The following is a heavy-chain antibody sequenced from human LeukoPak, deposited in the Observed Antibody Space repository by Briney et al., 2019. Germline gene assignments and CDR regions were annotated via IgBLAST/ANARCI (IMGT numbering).Heavy chain of an antibody. V-gene: IGHV1-69*04. CDR1: GGTFSSYA. J-gene: IGHJ4*02. CDR3: ARARGGILEWFFWDY. CDR2: IIPILGTA. Sequence: SVNVSCKASGGTFSSYAISWVRQAPGQGLEWMGRIIPILGTANYAQKFQGRVTITADKSTSTAYMELSRLRSDDTAVYYCARARGGILEWFFWDYWGQGTLVTVSS. D-gene: IGHD3-3*01.